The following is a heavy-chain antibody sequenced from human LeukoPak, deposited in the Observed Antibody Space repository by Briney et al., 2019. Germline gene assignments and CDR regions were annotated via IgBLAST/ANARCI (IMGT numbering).Heavy chain of an antibody. J-gene: IGHJ6*02. V-gene: IGHV1-8*01. CDR2: MNPNSGNT. D-gene: IGHD4-17*01. CDR1: GYTFTSYD. CDR3: ARGLTTVTSPDYYYYYGMDV. Sequence: ASVKVSCKASGYTFTSYDINWVRQATGQGLEWMGWMNPNSGNTGYAQKFQGRVTMTRNTSISTAYMELSSLRSEDTAVYYCARGLTTVTSPDYYYYYGMDVWGQGTTVTVSS.